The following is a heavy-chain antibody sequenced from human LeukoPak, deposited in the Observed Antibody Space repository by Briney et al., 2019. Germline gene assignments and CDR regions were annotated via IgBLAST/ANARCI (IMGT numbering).Heavy chain of an antibody. D-gene: IGHD1-26*01. J-gene: IGHJ6*02. V-gene: IGHV3-33*08. Sequence: GGSLRLSCAASGFTFSSYGMHWVCQAPGKGLERVAVIWYDGSNKYYADSVKSRFTISRDNSKNTLYLQMNSLRAEDTAVYYCARDRESPYSGSYYYYYGMDVWGQGTTVTVSS. CDR1: GFTFSSYG. CDR3: ARDRESPYSGSYYYYYGMDV. CDR2: IWYDGSNK.